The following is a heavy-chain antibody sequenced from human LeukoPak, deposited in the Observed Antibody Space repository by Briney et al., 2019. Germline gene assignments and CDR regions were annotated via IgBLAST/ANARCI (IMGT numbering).Heavy chain of an antibody. CDR2: ISCSGGST. D-gene: IGHD2-2*02. CDR3: ATAGADSKSCIGASCYMWSMDV. V-gene: IGHV3-23*01. CDR1: GFTFSSYA. J-gene: IGHJ6*03. Sequence: PGGSLRLSCAASGFTFSSYAMSWVRQAPGKGLEWVSAISCSGGSTYYADSVKGRFTISRDNSKNTLYLQMNSLRVEDTAVYYCATAGADSKSCIGASCYMWSMDVWGKGTTVTVSS.